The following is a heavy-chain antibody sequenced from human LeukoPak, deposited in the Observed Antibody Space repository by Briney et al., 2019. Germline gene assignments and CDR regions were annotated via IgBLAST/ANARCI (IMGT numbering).Heavy chain of an antibody. CDR2: IYGGGNV. D-gene: IGHD5-24*01. V-gene: IGHV3-53*01. CDR1: GFTVSSNY. CDR3: ARGAGYNYPYYFDY. Sequence: GGSLRLSCAASGFTVSSNYMNWVRQAPGKGLEWISVIYGGGNVYYADSVKGRFTISRDNSKNTLYLQMNSLRAEDTAVYYCARGAGYNYPYYFDYWGQGTLVTVSS. J-gene: IGHJ4*02.